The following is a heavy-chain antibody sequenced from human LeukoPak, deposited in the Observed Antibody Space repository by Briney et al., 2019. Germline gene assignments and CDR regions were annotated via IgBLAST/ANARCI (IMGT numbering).Heavy chain of an antibody. Sequence: GGSLRLSCAASGFTFSDYYMSWIRQAPGKGLERGSYISSSGSTIYYADSVKGRFTTSRHNATTSLYLQMNSLRAQDTAVYYCARYQGSVTVVTPSPLDYWGQGTLVTVSS. CDR3: ARYQGSVTVVTPSPLDY. D-gene: IGHD4-23*01. V-gene: IGHV3-11*01. J-gene: IGHJ4*02. CDR2: ISSSGSTI. CDR1: GFTFSDYY.